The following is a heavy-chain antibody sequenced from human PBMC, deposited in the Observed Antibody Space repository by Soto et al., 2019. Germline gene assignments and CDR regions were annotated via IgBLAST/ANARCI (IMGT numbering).Heavy chain of an antibody. D-gene: IGHD6-19*01. J-gene: IGHJ4*02. CDR2: ISTYSGNT. CDR3: ARDNGQWLVAE. V-gene: IGHV1-18*04. Sequence: QVQLVQSGTEVKKPGASVKVSCKASGYTFTSYGISWVRQAPGQGLEWLGWISTYSGNTKYAQKLQDRVTMTTDAFTNTAYMELRRLTSDDTAVYYCARDNGQWLVAEWGQGTLVTVAS. CDR1: GYTFTSYG.